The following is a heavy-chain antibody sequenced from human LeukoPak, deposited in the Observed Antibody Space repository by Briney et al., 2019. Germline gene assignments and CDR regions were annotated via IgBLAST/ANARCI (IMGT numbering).Heavy chain of an antibody. V-gene: IGHV4-59*01. CDR3: ARGPGMATIKD. Sequence: SETLSLTCTVSGGSISSYYWSWIRQPPGKRLEWIGYIYYSGSTNYNPSLKSRVTMSVDTSKNQFSLKLNSVTAADTAVYYCARGPGMATIKDWGQGTLVTVSS. CDR1: GGSISSYY. CDR2: IYYSGST. J-gene: IGHJ4*02. D-gene: IGHD5-24*01.